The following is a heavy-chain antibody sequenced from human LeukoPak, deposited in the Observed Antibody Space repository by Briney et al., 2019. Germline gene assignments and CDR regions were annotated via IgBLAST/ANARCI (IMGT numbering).Heavy chain of an antibody. CDR1: GFTFSSYA. J-gene: IGHJ1*01. CDR3: ARDWPTIAAAGTIPEYFQH. Sequence: GGSLRLSCAASGFTFSSYAMHWVRQAPGKGLEWVAVISYDGSNKYYADSVKGRFTISRDNAKNSLYLQMNSLRAEDTAVYYCARDWPTIAAAGTIPEYFQHWGQGTLVTVSS. CDR2: ISYDGSNK. V-gene: IGHV3-30-3*01. D-gene: IGHD6-13*01.